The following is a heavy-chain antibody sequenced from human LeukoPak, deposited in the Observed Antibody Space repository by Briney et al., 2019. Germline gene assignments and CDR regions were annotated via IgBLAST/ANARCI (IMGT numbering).Heavy chain of an antibody. CDR2: ISSSGSTI. V-gene: IGHV3-48*03. D-gene: IGHD1-26*01. CDR1: GLTFSSYE. Sequence: GGSLRLSCAASGLTFSSYEMNWVRQAPGKGLEWASYISSSGSTIYYADSVKGRFTISRDNAKNSLYLQMNSLRVEDTAVYYCARRIVGPSSGGDYWGQGTPVTVSS. J-gene: IGHJ4*02. CDR3: ARRIVGPSSGGDY.